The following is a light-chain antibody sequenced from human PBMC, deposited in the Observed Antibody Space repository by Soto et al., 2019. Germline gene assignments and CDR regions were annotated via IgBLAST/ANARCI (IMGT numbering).Light chain of an antibody. CDR3: QHSTA. Sequence: EIVLTQSPGTLSLSPGERATLSCRASQSISNSYLAWYQQRPGQAPRLLIYGVSSRATGIADRFSGSGSGTDFTLTIRRLEPEDFAMYYCQHSTAFGQGTRVEI. V-gene: IGKV3-20*01. J-gene: IGKJ1*01. CDR1: QSISNSY. CDR2: GVS.